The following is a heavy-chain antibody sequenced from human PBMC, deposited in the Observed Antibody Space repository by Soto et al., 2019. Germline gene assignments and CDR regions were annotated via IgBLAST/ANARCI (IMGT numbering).Heavy chain of an antibody. CDR1: EYSFSSYW. Sequence: PGESLKISCKGSEYSFSSYWIAWVRQMPGKGLEWMGIVYPGDSDARYSPSFQGQVTVSADKSISTAYLQWTSLKASDTAIYSCARRAAEGKQHVFDYWGQGTLVTVSS. V-gene: IGHV5-51*01. D-gene: IGHD6-13*01. CDR3: ARRAAEGKQHVFDY. CDR2: VYPGDSDA. J-gene: IGHJ4*02.